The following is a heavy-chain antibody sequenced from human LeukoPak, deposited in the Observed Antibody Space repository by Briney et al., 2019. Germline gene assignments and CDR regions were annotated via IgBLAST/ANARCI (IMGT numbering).Heavy chain of an antibody. V-gene: IGHV3-30-3*01. D-gene: IGHD6-6*01. CDR3: ARAGSSFNYYYYYGMDV. CDR1: GFTFSSYA. J-gene: IGHJ6*02. CDR2: ISYYGSNK. Sequence: PGRSLRLSCAASGFTFSSYAMHWVRQAPGKGLEWVAVISYYGSNKYYADSVKGRFTISRDNSKNTLYLQMNSLRAEDTAVYYCARAGSSFNYYYYYGMDVWGQGTTVTVSS.